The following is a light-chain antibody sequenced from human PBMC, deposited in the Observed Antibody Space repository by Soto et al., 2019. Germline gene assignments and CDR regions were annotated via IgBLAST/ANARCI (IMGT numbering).Light chain of an antibody. J-gene: IGKJ2*01. V-gene: IGKV3-20*01. CDR2: GAS. CDR1: QSVSSSY. CDR3: QQYGSSRDT. Sequence: EIVLTQFPGTLSLSPGERATLSCRASQSVSSSYLAWYQQKPGQAPRLLIYGASSRATGIPDRFSGSGSGTDFILTISRLEPEDFAVYYCQQYGSSRDTFGQGTKLEIK.